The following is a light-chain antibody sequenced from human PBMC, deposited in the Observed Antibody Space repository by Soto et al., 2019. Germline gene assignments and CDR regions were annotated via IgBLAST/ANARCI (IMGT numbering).Light chain of an antibody. J-gene: IGLJ2*01. CDR1: SSNIGAGYD. CDR2: GNS. Sequence: QSVLTQPPSVSGAPGQRGTISCTGSSSNIGAGYDVHWYQQLPGTAPKLLIYGNSNRPSGVPDRFSGSKSGTSASLAITGLQAEDESDYYCQSYDSSLSGSVFCGGTKLTVL. CDR3: QSYDSSLSGSV. V-gene: IGLV1-40*01.